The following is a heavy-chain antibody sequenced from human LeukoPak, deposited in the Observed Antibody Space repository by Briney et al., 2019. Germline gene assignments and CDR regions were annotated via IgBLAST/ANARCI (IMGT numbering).Heavy chain of an antibody. CDR1: GFTFSSYA. CDR2: ISGSGGST. Sequence: GGSLRLSCAASGFTFSSYAMSWVRQAPGKGLEWVTAISGSGGSTYYADSVKGRFTISRDNSKNTLYLQMNSLRAEDTAVYYCAKLPITMIVVVTHFDYWGQGTLVTVSS. D-gene: IGHD3-22*01. J-gene: IGHJ4*02. V-gene: IGHV3-23*01. CDR3: AKLPITMIVVVTHFDY.